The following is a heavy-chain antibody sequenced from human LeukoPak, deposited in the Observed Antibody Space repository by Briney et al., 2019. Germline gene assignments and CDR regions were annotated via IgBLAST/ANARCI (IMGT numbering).Heavy chain of an antibody. CDR1: GYSISSGYY. CDR3: ARAGGYCSSTSCYKDDAFDI. V-gene: IGHV4-38-2*01. CDR2: NYHSGST. J-gene: IGHJ3*02. Sequence: SETLSLTCAVSGYSISSGYYWGWLRPPAGKGVEWVGRNYHSGSTYYNPPINRGATIPVDTTKNQFSLTLSSVTAADTAVYYCARAGGYCSSTSCYKDDAFDIWGQGAMVTVSS. D-gene: IGHD2-2*02.